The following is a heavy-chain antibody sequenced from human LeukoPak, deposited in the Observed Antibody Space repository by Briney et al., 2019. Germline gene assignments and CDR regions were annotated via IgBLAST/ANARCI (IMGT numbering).Heavy chain of an antibody. V-gene: IGHV3-30*02. CDR2: IRYDGTNK. CDR1: GFTFRSYG. Sequence: GGSLRLSCAASGFTFRSYGMHWVRQAPGKGLEWVAIIRYDGTNKYYADSVKGRFTISRDNAKNSLYLQMNSLRAEDTAVYYCARVIVVVGFDYWGQGTLVTVSS. D-gene: IGHD3-22*01. CDR3: ARVIVVVGFDY. J-gene: IGHJ4*02.